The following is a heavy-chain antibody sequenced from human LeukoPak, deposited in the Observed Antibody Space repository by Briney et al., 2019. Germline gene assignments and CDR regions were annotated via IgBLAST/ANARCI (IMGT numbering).Heavy chain of an antibody. CDR1: GFTFSSYW. CDR3: ARGEHYGSGRTYYYYYMDV. J-gene: IGHJ6*03. D-gene: IGHD3-10*01. V-gene: IGHV3-7*01. Sequence: PGGSLRLSCAASGFTFSSYWMSWVRQAPGKGLEWVANIKQDGSEKYYVDSVKGRFTISRDNAKNSLYLQMNSLRAEDTAVYYCARGEHYGSGRTYYYYYMDVWGKGTTVTISS. CDR2: IKQDGSEK.